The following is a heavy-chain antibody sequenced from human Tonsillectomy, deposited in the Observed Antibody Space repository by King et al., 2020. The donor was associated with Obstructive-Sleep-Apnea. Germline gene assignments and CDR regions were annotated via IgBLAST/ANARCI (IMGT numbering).Heavy chain of an antibody. CDR3: AGDPVQWLVQTN. D-gene: IGHD6-19*01. CDR2: IDYSGSN. V-gene: IGHV4-61*01. J-gene: IGHJ4*02. CDR1: GGSVSSGRYY. Sequence: QLQESGPGLVKPSETLSLTCTVSGGSVSSGRYYWSGIRQPPGKGREWIGYIDYSGSNNYNPSLKSRVTISVDTSKNQFSLTLSSVTAADTAVYYCAGDPVQWLVQTNWGQGTLVTVSS.